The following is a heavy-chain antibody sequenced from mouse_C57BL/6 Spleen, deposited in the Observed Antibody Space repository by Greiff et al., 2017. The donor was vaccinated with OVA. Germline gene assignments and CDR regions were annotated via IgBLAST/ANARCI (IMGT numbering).Heavy chain of an antibody. CDR1: GYSITSGYY. V-gene: IGHV3-6*01. CDR2: ISYDGSN. J-gene: IGHJ3*01. D-gene: IGHD2-4*01. CDR3: ARAYYDYDWFAY. Sequence: VQLKESGPGLVKPSQSLSLTCSVTGYSITSGYYWNWIRQFPGNKLEWMGYISYDGSNNYNPSLKNRISITRDTSKNQFFLKLNSVTTEDTATYYCARAYYDYDWFAYWGQGTLVTVSA.